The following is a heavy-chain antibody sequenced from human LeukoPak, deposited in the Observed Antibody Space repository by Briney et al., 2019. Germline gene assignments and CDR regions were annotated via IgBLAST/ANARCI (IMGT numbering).Heavy chain of an antibody. D-gene: IGHD6-13*01. CDR1: GFTFSSYA. CDR2: ISYDGSNK. V-gene: IGHV3-30-3*01. Sequence: GGSLRLSCAASGFTFSSYAMHWVRQAPGKGLEWVAVISYDGSNKYYADSVKGRFTISRDNSKNTLYLQMNSLRAEDTAVYYCARLSNSELPIDYWGQGTLVTVSS. J-gene: IGHJ4*02. CDR3: ARLSNSELPIDY.